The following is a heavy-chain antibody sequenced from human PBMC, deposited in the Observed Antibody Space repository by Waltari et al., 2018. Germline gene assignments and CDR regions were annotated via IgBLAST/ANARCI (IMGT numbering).Heavy chain of an antibody. CDR3: ATVGETYCGGDCNFDALDI. CDR2: ISSDDNSI. CDR1: GFPFRPYE. J-gene: IGHJ3*02. Sequence: EVQVVESGGGVVEPGGSLRLSCSAAGFPFRPYEMTWVRQAPGKGLEWISYISSDDNSIYYAESVKVRFTISRDFAKKSLYLQMNSLRVEDTAVYYCATVGETYCGGDCNFDALDIWGQGTRVTVSS. V-gene: IGHV3-48*03. D-gene: IGHD2-21*02.